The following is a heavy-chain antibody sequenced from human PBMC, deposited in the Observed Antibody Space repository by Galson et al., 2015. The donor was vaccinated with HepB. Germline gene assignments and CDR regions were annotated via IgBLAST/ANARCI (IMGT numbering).Heavy chain of an antibody. CDR1: GFTFSSYS. CDR3: ARRGGNRDFDY. D-gene: IGHD1-14*01. Sequence: SLRLSCAASGFTFSSYSMDWVRQAPGKGLEWVSYITSSSSNIYYADSVKGRFTISRDNAKNSLYLQMNSLRAEDTSVYYCARRGGNRDFDYWGQGTLVTVSS. V-gene: IGHV3-48*01. CDR2: ITSSSSNI. J-gene: IGHJ4*02.